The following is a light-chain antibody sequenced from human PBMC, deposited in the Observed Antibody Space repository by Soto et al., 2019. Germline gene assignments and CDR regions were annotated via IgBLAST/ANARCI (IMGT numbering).Light chain of an antibody. CDR1: QPSTNY. CDR3: QHYNNYPIT. CDR2: RAS. Sequence: DIQMTQSPSSLSASVGDRVTITCRASQPSTNYLAWCQQRPGKAAKSLIYRASTLHSGVPSRFSGSGSGTDFTLTISSLQPEDSATYYCQHYNNYPITLGQGTRVEIK. J-gene: IGKJ5*01. V-gene: IGKV1-16*01.